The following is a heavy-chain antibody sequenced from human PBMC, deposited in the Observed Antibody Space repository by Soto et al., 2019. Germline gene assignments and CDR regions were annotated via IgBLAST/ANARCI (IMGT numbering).Heavy chain of an antibody. Sequence: PSETLSLTCTVSGGSISSSSYYWGWIRQPPGKGLEWIGSIYYSGSTYYNPSLKSRVTISVDTSKNQFSLKLSSVTATDTAVYYPVGVTLGRMDVWGQGTTVTVSS. CDR2: IYYSGST. V-gene: IGHV4-39*01. CDR3: VGVTLGRMDV. J-gene: IGHJ6*02. CDR1: GGSISSSSYY. D-gene: IGHD2-21*01.